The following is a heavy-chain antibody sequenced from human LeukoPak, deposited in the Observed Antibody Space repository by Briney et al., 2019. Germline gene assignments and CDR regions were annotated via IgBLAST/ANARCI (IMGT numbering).Heavy chain of an antibody. D-gene: IGHD6-19*01. V-gene: IGHV1-2*02. J-gene: IGHJ1*01. CDR1: GYTFTGYY. Sequence: GASVKVSCKASGYTFTGYYLHWVRQAPGQGLEWMGWIHPNSGDTNFAQRFQGRVTMTRDTSISTAYMELTSLRSDDTAVYYCARLATVPGWGQGTLVTVSS. CDR3: ARLATVPG. CDR2: IHPNSGDT.